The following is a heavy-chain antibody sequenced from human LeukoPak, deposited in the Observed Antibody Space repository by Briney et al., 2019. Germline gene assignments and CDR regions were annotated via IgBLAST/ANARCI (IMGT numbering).Heavy chain of an antibody. V-gene: IGHV4-4*07. CDR2: IYTSGST. J-gene: IGHJ4*02. CDR3: ARVSPVTVAGFDY. CDR1: GDSISGYS. Sequence: PSETLSLTCTVSGDSISGYSWNWIRQPAGKGLEWIGRIYTSGSTNYNPSLNRRVTMSVDTSKNQFSLRLFSVTAADTAVYYCARVSPVTVAGFDYWGQGTLVAVSS. D-gene: IGHD6-19*01.